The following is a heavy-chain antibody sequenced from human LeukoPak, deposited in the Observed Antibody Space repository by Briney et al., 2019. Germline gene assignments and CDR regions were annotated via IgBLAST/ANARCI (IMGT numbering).Heavy chain of an antibody. CDR1: GFTFSSYE. CDR3: ARPRLEHWLVGIDAFDI. V-gene: IGHV3-48*03. Sequence: GGSLRLSCAASGFTFSSYEMNWVRQAPGKGLEWVSYISSSGSTIYYADSVKGRFTVSRDNAKNSLYLQMNSLRAEDTAVYYCARPRLEHWLVGIDAFDIWGQGTMVTVSS. J-gene: IGHJ3*02. CDR2: ISSSGSTI. D-gene: IGHD6-19*01.